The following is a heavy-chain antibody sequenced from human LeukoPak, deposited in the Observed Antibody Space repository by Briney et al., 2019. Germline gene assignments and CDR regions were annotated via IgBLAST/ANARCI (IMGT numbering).Heavy chain of an antibody. CDR3: AKDPLFIAAVGLEGDY. Sequence: QTGGSLRLSCAASGFTFSSYGMHWVRQAPGKGLEWVAFIRNDGSNKYYADSVKGRFTISRDNSKNTLYLQMNSLRAEDTAVYYCAKDPLFIAAVGLEGDYWGQGTLVTVSS. J-gene: IGHJ4*02. D-gene: IGHD6-13*01. CDR2: IRNDGSNK. CDR1: GFTFSSYG. V-gene: IGHV3-30*02.